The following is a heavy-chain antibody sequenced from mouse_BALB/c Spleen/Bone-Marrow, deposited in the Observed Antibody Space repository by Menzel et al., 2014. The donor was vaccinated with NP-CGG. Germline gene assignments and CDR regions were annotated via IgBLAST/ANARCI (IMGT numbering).Heavy chain of an antibody. J-gene: IGHJ3*01. D-gene: IGHD1-1*01. CDR2: IDPANGNT. Sequence: VQLKESGAELVKPGASVKLSCTASGFNIKDTYMHWVKQRPEQGLEWIGRIDPANGNTKYDPKFQGKATITADTSSNTAYLQLSSLTSEDTAVYYCASYYHGSSGFAYWGQGTLVTVSA. V-gene: IGHV14-3*02. CDR3: ASYYHGSSGFAY. CDR1: GFNIKDTY.